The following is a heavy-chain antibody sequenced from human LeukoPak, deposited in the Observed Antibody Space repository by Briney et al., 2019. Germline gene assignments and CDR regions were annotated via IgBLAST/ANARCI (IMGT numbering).Heavy chain of an antibody. D-gene: IGHD3-10*01. CDR3: ARGGWYYGSGSYDY. J-gene: IGHJ4*02. CDR2: INHSGST. V-gene: IGHV4-34*01. Sequence: SETLSLTRAVYGGSFSGYYWSWIRQPPGKGLEWIGEINHSGSTNYNPSLKSRVTISVDTSKNQFSLKLSSVTAADTAVYYCARGGWYYGSGSYDYWGQGTLVTVSS. CDR1: GGSFSGYY.